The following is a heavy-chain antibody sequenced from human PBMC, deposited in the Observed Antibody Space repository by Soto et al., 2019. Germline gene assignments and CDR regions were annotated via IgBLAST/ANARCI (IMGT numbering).Heavy chain of an antibody. J-gene: IGHJ3*02. CDR2: IYYSGST. D-gene: IGHD2-15*01. CDR1: GDSISSSSYF. V-gene: IGHV4-39*01. CDR3: ARRWYSGGFDI. Sequence: SETLSLTCTVSGDSISSSSYFWGWIRQPPGEGLEWIGIIYYSGSTYYNPSLKSRVTISVDTSKNQFSLNLSSVTAADTAVYYCARRWYSGGFDIWGQGTMVTV.